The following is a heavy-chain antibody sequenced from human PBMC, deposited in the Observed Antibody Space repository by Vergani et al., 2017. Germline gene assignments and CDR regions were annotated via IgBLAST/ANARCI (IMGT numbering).Heavy chain of an antibody. CDR3: AGVGKRNWFDS. Sequence: QVQLQQSGPGLVKPSQTLSLTCATSGDSVSSNSGAWNWIRQSPSGGLEWLGRTYYRSKWYNEYALSVTGRISINPDTSKNQFSLQLNSATPEDTAVYYCAGVGKRNWFDSWGQGTLVTVSS. D-gene: IGHD4-23*01. V-gene: IGHV6-1*01. J-gene: IGHJ5*01. CDR1: GDSVSSNSGA. CDR2: TYYRSKWYN.